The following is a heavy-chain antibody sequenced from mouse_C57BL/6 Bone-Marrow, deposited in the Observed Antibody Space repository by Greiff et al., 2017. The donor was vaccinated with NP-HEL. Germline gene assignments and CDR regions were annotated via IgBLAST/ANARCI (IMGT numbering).Heavy chain of an antibody. CDR1: GFTFSDYG. CDR3: ARQGIYYGFVY. Sequence: EVQLVESGGGLVQPGGSLKLSCAASGFTFSDYGMAWVRQAPRKGPEWVAFISNLAYSIYYADTVTGRFTLSRENAKNTLYQEMSSLRSEDTAMYYCARQGIYYGFVYWGQGTTLTVSS. J-gene: IGHJ2*01. CDR2: ISNLAYSI. D-gene: IGHD1-1*01. V-gene: IGHV5-15*01.